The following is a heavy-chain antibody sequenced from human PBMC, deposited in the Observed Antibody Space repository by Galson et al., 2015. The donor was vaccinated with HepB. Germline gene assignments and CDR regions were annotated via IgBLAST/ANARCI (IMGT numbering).Heavy chain of an antibody. CDR3: AREFGGIAVADNNWFDP. J-gene: IGHJ5*02. CDR1: GYTFTSYG. Sequence: SVKVSCKASGYTFTSYGISWVRQAPGQGLEWMGWISAYNGNTNYAPKLQGRVTMTTDTSTSTAYMELRSLRSDDTAVYYCAREFGGIAVADNNWFDPWGPGTLVTVSS. CDR2: ISAYNGNT. V-gene: IGHV1-18*01. D-gene: IGHD6-19*01.